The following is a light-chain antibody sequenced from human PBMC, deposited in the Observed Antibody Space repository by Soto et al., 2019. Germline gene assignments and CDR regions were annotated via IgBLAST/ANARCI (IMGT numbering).Light chain of an antibody. Sequence: HSVLTQPASVSGSPGQSITISCTGTSSDVGGYNYVSWYQQHPGKAPKLMIYEVSNRPSGVSNRFSGSKSGNTASLTISGLQAEDEADYYCSSYTSSSNPNYVFGTGTKVTV. CDR2: EVS. CDR1: SSDVGGYNY. CDR3: SSYTSSSNPNYV. J-gene: IGLJ1*01. V-gene: IGLV2-14*01.